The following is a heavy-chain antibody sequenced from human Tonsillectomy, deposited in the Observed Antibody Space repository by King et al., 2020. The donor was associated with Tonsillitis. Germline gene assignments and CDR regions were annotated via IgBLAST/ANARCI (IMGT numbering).Heavy chain of an antibody. Sequence: QLQESGPGLVKPSQTLSLTCTVSGGSISSGSYYWSWIRQPAGKGLEWIGRIYTSGSTNYNPPLKSRVTISVDKSKNQFSLKLSSVTAADTAGYYCARADYDLWSGYFFDYWGQGTLVTVSS. CDR2: IYTSGST. V-gene: IGHV4-61*02. CDR1: GGSISSGSYY. D-gene: IGHD3-3*01. J-gene: IGHJ4*02. CDR3: ARADYDLWSGYFFDY.